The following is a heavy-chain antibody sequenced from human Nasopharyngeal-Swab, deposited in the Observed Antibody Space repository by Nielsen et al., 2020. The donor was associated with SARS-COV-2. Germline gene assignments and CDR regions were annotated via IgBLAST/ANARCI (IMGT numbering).Heavy chain of an antibody. CDR2: ASYSGSS. D-gene: IGHD1-26*01. J-gene: IGHJ4*02. CDR3: ARHDSGTYFRLDY. CDR1: GGSISSRAYL. V-gene: IGHV4-39*01. Sequence: SETLCRNRAGSGGSISSRAYLCEWVRQAPGKGLEWIGSASYSGSSYYNPSLKSRVTISIDPSKNQFSLQLSSVTAADTAVYYCARHDSGTYFRLDYWGQGILVTVSS.